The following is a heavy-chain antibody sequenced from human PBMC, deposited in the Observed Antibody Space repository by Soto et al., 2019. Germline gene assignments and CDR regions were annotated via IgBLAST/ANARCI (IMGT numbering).Heavy chain of an antibody. CDR2: IIPIFGTA. V-gene: IGHV1-69*13. Sequence: SVKVSCKASGYTFTSYAISWVRQAPGQGLEWMGGIIPIFGTANYAQKFQGRVTITADESTSTAYMELSSLRSEDTAVYYCARATPGYSAYDYYFDYWGQGTLVTVSS. CDR1: GYTFTSYA. J-gene: IGHJ4*02. CDR3: ARATPGYSAYDYYFDY. D-gene: IGHD5-12*01.